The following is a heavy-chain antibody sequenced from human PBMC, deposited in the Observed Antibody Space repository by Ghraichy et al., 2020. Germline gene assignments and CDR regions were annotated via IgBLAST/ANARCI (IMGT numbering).Heavy chain of an antibody. CDR1: GGSISSSSYY. CDR3: ARRVYDILTGYYNVNPFDY. D-gene: IGHD3-9*01. V-gene: IGHV4-39*01. Sequence: SETLSLTCTVSGGSISSSSYYWGWIRQPPGKGLEWIGSIYYSGSTYYNPSLKSRVTISVDTSKNQFSLKLSSVTAADTAVYYCARRVYDILTGYYNVNPFDYWGQGTLVTVSS. J-gene: IGHJ4*02. CDR2: IYYSGST.